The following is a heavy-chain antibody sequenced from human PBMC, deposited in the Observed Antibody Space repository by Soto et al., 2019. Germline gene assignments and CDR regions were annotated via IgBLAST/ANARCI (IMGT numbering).Heavy chain of an antibody. V-gene: IGHV4-34*01. CDR2: IDHSGST. Sequence: ASETLSLTCAVYGGSFSAYYWSWIRQPPGKGLEWIGEIDHSGSTNYNPSLESRVTISVDTSKNQFSLKVSSVTAADTAVYHCARTDRAIFYGTDVWGKGTTVTVSS. CDR3: ARTDRAIFYGTDV. CDR1: GGSFSAYY. J-gene: IGHJ6*04. D-gene: IGHD3-22*01.